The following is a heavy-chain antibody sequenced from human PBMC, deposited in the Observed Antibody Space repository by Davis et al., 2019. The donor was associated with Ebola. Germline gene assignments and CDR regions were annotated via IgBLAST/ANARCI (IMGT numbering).Heavy chain of an antibody. Sequence: GESLKISCAASGFTFSSHWMHWVRQAPGKGLVWVSRINGDGRRTNYADSVKGRFTISRDNAKNTLYLQKNSLRVEDTAVYYCAREMATTNDAFDIWGQGTMVSVSS. D-gene: IGHD5-24*01. CDR2: INGDGRRT. CDR3: AREMATTNDAFDI. CDR1: GFTFSSHW. J-gene: IGHJ3*02. V-gene: IGHV3-74*01.